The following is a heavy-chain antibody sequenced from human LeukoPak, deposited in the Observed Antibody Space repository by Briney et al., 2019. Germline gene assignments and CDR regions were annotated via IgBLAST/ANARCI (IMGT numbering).Heavy chain of an antibody. J-gene: IGHJ4*02. CDR3: AKKFQLTTVSYIDY. V-gene: IGHV3-23*01. CDR1: GFTFSSYA. CDR2: ISGSGGST. Sequence: GGSLRLSCAPSGFTFSSYAMSWVRQAPGKGLEWVSAISGSGGSTYYADSVKGRFTISRDNSKNTLYLQMNSLRAEDTAVYYCAKKFQLTTVSYIDYWGQGTLVTVSS. D-gene: IGHD4-17*01.